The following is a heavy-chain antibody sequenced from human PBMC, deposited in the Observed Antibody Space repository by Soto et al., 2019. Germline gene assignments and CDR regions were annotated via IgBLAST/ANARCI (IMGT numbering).Heavy chain of an antibody. J-gene: IGHJ5*02. CDR1: GFTFSSYS. CDR3: ARESAALNWFDP. CDR2: ISSSSSTI. D-gene: IGHD2-2*01. V-gene: IGHV3-48*02. Sequence: EVQLVESGGGLVQPGGSLRLSCAASGFTFSSYSMNWVRQAPGKGLEWVSYISSSSSTIYYADSVKGRFTISRDNAKNSLYLQMNSRRDEDTAVYYCARESAALNWFDPWGQGTLVTASS.